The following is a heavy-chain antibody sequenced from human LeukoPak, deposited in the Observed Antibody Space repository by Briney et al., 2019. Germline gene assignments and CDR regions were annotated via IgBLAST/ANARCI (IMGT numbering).Heavy chain of an antibody. CDR1: GYTFTGYY. D-gene: IGHD2-15*01. V-gene: IGHV1-2*04. J-gene: IGHJ6*02. CDR3: ARDRASGSYYYGMDV. CDR2: INPNSGGT. Sequence: ASVKVSCEASGYTFTGYYMHWVRQAPGQGLEWMGWINPNSGGTNYAQKFQGWVTMTRDTSISTAYMELSRLRSDDAAVYYCARDRASGSYYYGMDVWGQGTTVTVSS.